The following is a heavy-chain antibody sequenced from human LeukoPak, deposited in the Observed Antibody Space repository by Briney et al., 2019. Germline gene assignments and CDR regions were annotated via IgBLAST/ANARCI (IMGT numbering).Heavy chain of an antibody. CDR1: GFTLSSYW. CDR2: ISSDSSTI. J-gene: IGHJ4*02. V-gene: IGHV3-48*02. Sequence: GGSLRLSCAASGFTLSSYWMNWVRQAPGKGLEWVSYISSDSSTIFYADSVKGRFTISRDNVKNSLFLQLNSLRDEDTAVYYCARDEDAFGGQGTLVTVSS. CDR3: ARDEDAF.